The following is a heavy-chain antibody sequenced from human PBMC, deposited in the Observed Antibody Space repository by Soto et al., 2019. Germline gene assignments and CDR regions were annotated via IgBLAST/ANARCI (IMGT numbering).Heavy chain of an antibody. CDR2: ISYDGSNK. Sequence: GGSLRLSCAASGFTFSSYAMHWVRQAPGKGLEWVAVISYDGSNKYYADSVKGRFTISRDNSKNTLYLQMNSLRAEDTAVCYCARDLWWSVLTCGGMDVWGQGTTVTVSS. D-gene: IGHD3-16*01. CDR1: GFTFSSYA. J-gene: IGHJ6*02. CDR3: ARDLWWSVLTCGGMDV. V-gene: IGHV3-30-3*01.